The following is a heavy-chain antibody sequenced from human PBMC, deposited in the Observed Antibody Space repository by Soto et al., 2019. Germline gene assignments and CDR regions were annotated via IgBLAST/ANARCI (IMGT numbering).Heavy chain of an antibody. CDR3: AKAPVPALYDLWSGYYENWFDP. CDR2: ISGSGGST. D-gene: IGHD3-3*01. V-gene: IGHV3-23*01. Sequence: PGGSLRLSCAASGFTFSSYAMSWVRQAPGKGLEWVSAISGSGGSTYCADSVKGRFTISRDNSKNTLYLQMNSLRAEDTAVYYCAKAPVPALYDLWSGYYENWFDPWGQGTLVTVSS. J-gene: IGHJ5*02. CDR1: GFTFSSYA.